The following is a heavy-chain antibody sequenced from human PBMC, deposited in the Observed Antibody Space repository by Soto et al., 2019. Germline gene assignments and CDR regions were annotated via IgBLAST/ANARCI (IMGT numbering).Heavy chain of an antibody. V-gene: IGHV4-39*01. CDR3: ARTILTGYFWFDP. J-gene: IGHJ5*02. CDR1: DDSINSDKYY. Sequence: SETLSLTCSVSDDSINSDKYYWGWIRQPPGKGLEWIGSIYYRGNAYYNPSLQTRVTISLDKSKSQFSLKLNSVTAADSAVYYCARTILTGYFWFDPWGQGTLVTVSS. CDR2: IYYRGNA. D-gene: IGHD3-9*01.